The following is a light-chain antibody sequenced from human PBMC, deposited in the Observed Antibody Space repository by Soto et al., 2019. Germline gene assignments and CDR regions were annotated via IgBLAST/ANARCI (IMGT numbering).Light chain of an antibody. CDR2: GVS. J-gene: IGKJ3*01. V-gene: IGKV3-20*01. Sequence: ENVLTQSPGTLSLSPGERATLSCRASQSATINYLAWYQQKPGQAPRLLIYGVSTRATGIPDRFSGSGSGTDFTLTISSLEPEDFAVYYCQQYGSSPFTFGPGTKVDIK. CDR3: QQYGSSPFT. CDR1: QSATINY.